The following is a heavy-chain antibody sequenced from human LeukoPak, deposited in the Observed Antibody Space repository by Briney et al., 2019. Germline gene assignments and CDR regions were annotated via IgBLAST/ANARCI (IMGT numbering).Heavy chain of an antibody. CDR2: IYPGDSDT. J-gene: IGHJ5*02. Sequence: GESLKISCKTSGYPFTAYWIGWVRQMPGKGLEWMGIIYPGDSDTIYRPSFQGQVTISADKSISTAYLQWNSLKASDTAMYYCAREYCSGGSCYPHPWGQGTLVTVSS. CDR3: AREYCSGGSCYPHP. CDR1: GYPFTAYW. V-gene: IGHV5-51*01. D-gene: IGHD2-15*01.